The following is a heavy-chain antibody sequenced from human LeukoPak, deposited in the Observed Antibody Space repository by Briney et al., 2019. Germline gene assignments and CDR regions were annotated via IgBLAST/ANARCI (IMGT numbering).Heavy chain of an antibody. CDR2: INPSGGST. J-gene: IGHJ4*02. CDR1: GYTFTSYY. CDR3: ARGPADGGYDY. D-gene: IGHD5-12*01. Sequence: GASVKVSCKASGYTFTSYYMRWVRQAPGQGLEWMGIINPSGGSTSYAQKFQGRVTMTRDTSTSAVYMELSSLRSEDTAVYYCARGPADGGYDYWGQGTLVTVSS. V-gene: IGHV1-46*03.